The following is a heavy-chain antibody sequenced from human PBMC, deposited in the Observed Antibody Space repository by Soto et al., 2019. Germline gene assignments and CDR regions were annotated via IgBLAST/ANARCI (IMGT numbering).Heavy chain of an antibody. CDR3: ARGGAAAGRGVDAFDI. CDR2: INPSGGST. J-gene: IGHJ3*02. CDR1: GYTFTSYY. D-gene: IGHD6-13*01. V-gene: IGHV1-46*03. Sequence: GASVKVSCKASGYTFTSYYMHWVRQAPGQGLEWMGIINPSGGSTSYAQKFQGRVTMTRDTSTSTVYMELSSLRSEDTAVYYCARGGAAAGRGVDAFDIWGQGTMVTVS.